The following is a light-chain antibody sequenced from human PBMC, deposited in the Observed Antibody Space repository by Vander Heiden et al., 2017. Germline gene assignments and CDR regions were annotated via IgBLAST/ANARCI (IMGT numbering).Light chain of an antibody. CDR2: DVS. CDR3: QVWDSSSDHVV. J-gene: IGLJ2*01. CDR1: NIGSKR. V-gene: IGLV3-21*02. Sequence: SSVMTQTPPDSVDPGQTARSTCVGNNIGSKRWQGYQQKPGQAPVLVVYDVSVRPAGIPERFSGANSGNTATLTSSRVEAGDEADYYCQVWDSSSDHVVFGGGTKLTVL.